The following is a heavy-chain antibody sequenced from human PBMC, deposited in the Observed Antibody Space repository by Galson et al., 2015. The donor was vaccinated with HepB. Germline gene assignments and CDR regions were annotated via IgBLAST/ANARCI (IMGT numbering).Heavy chain of an antibody. CDR1: GGTFSSYT. J-gene: IGHJ3*02. D-gene: IGHD4-17*01. CDR3: ARPNHDYGDYEDAFDI. V-gene: IGHV1-69*02. Sequence: SVKVSCKASGGTFSSYTISWVRQAPGQGLEWMGRIIPILGIANYAQKFQGRVTITADKSTSTAYMELSSLRSEDTAVYYCARPNHDYGDYEDAFDIWGQGTMVTVSS. CDR2: IIPILGIA.